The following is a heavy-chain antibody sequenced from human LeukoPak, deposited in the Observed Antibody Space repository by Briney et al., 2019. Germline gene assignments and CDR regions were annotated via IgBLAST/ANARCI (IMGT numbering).Heavy chain of an antibody. CDR2: IGSST. Sequence: GGSLRLSCAASGFTFTTYAMSWVRQAPGKGLEWVSSIGSSTYYADSVKGRFTISRDDSKNTLYLQMNSLRDEDTAVYYCARDTAAAPFDPWGQGTLVTVSS. D-gene: IGHD6-13*01. CDR3: ARDTAAAPFDP. V-gene: IGHV3-23*01. J-gene: IGHJ5*02. CDR1: GFTFTTYA.